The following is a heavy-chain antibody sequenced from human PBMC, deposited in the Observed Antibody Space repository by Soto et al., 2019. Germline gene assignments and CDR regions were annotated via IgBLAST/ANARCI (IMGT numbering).Heavy chain of an antibody. CDR2: ISAYNGNT. J-gene: IGHJ6*02. Sequence: QVQLVQSGAEVKKPGASVKVSCKASGYTFTSYGISWVRQAPGQGLEWMGWISAYNGNTNYAQKLQGRVTMTTDTSTSTGYMELRSLRSDDTAVYYCARDHRAAYGDWGEDYYYGMDVWGQGTTVTVSS. V-gene: IGHV1-18*01. CDR1: GYTFTSYG. CDR3: ARDHRAAYGDWGEDYYYGMDV. D-gene: IGHD4-17*01.